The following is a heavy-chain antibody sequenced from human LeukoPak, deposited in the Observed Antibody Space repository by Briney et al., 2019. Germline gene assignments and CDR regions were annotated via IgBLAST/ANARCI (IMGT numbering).Heavy chain of an antibody. D-gene: IGHD2-15*01. CDR2: ISGSGGST. CDR1: GFTFSTYG. CDR3: AKEDFYCSGGSCYHGPLDY. V-gene: IGHV3-23*01. Sequence: GGSLRLSCEASGFTFSTYGMSWVRQAPGKGLEWVSAISGSGGSTYYADSVKGRVTISRDNSKNTLYLQMNSLRAEDTALYYCAKEDFYCSGGSCYHGPLDYWGQGTLVTVSS. J-gene: IGHJ4*02.